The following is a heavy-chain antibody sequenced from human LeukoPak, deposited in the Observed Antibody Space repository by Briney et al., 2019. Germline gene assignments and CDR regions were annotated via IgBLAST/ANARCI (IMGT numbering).Heavy chain of an antibody. CDR1: GFTFSNFG. Sequence: GGSLRLSCAASGFTFSNFGIYWVRQTPGKGLEWVAGINADDGRTYYSDSVKGRFTISRDNSKNTLSLQLNSLRAEDTAVYYCAKDATRTSGWYYFDYWGQGTLVTVSS. J-gene: IGHJ4*02. CDR2: INADDGRT. V-gene: IGHV3-23*01. D-gene: IGHD6-19*01. CDR3: AKDATRTSGWYYFDY.